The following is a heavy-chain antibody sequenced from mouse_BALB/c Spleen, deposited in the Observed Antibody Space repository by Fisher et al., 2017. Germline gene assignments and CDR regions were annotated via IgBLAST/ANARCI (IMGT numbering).Heavy chain of an antibody. Sequence: KFKGKATLTADKSSNTAYLQLSSLTSEDSAVYYCARWGYYDYAMDYWGQGTSVTVSS. V-gene: IGHV1-69*02. CDR3: ARWGYYDYAMDY. J-gene: IGHJ4*01. D-gene: IGHD2-3*01.